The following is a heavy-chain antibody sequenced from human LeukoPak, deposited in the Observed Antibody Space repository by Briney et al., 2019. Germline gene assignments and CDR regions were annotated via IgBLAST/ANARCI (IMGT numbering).Heavy chain of an antibody. V-gene: IGHV3-53*01. D-gene: IGHD2-15*01. Sequence: PGGSLRLSCEASGFTDSPTFMGWVRQAPGKGLEWVSILHIGGITYYSAFVKGRFTISRDSFKKTLYLEMNSLRAEDTAVYYCARERGSDWGQGTLVTVSS. CDR1: GFTDSPTF. CDR2: LHIGGIT. J-gene: IGHJ4*02. CDR3: ARERGSD.